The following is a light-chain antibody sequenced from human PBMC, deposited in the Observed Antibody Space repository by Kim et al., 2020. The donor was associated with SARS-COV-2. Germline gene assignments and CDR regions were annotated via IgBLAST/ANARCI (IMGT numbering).Light chain of an antibody. J-gene: IGLJ3*02. Sequence: SVAPGKTARITSGWGTLAAFSVQWYQQKAGQDPMVVISHGTDRPPGIPERFSGSTSGNTATLTISRVEAGDEADYYCQVWNSGVVFGGGTQLTVL. CDR1: TLAAFS. CDR3: QVWNSGVV. V-gene: IGLV3-21*04. CDR2: HGT.